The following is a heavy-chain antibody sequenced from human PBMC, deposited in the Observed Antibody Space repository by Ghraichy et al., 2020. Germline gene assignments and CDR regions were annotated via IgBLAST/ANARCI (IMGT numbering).Heavy chain of an antibody. D-gene: IGHD2-21*01. CDR2: TYYRSKWYN. CDR3: ARETEEYCGGDCYFDAFDI. J-gene: IGHJ3*02. CDR1: GDSVSSNSAA. Sequence: SQTLSLTCAISGDSVSSNSAAWNWIRQSPSRGLEWLGRTYYRSKWYNDYAVSVKSRITINPDTSKNQFSLQLNSVTPEDTAVYYCARETEEYCGGDCYFDAFDIWGQGTMVTVSS. V-gene: IGHV6-1*01.